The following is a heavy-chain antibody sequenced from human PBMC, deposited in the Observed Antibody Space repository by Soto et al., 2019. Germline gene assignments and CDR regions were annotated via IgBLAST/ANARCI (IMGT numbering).Heavy chain of an antibody. CDR3: ARGITQGVDY. V-gene: IGHV1-8*01. CDR1: GYGFTSYD. D-gene: IGHD3-16*01. Sequence: GASVKVSCKASGYGFTSYDINWVRQATGQGLEWLGWMTPSTGNTGYAQKFQDRVTMTRNTAINTAYMELNSLTSDDTAVYYCARGITQGVDYWGQGSQVTVSS. J-gene: IGHJ4*02. CDR2: MTPSTGNT.